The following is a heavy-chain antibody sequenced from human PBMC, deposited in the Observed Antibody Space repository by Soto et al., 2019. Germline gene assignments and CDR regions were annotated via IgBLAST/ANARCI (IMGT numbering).Heavy chain of an antibody. Sequence: SETLSLTCTVSGGSISNYYWSWIRQPPGKGLEWIGYIYYSGSTNYNPSLKSRVTISVDTSKNQFSLKLSSVTAADTAVYYCARGVVPAVMGLYYYYGMDVWGQGTTVTVSS. CDR3: ARGVVPAVMGLYYYYGMDV. J-gene: IGHJ6*02. D-gene: IGHD2-2*01. V-gene: IGHV4-59*01. CDR1: GGSISNYY. CDR2: IYYSGST.